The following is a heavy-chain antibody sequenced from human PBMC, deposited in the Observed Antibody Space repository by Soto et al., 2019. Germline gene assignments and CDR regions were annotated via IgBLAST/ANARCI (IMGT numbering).Heavy chain of an antibody. Sequence: GGSLRLSCAASGFTFSSYAMHWVRQAPGKGLEWVAVISYDGSNKYYADSVKGRFTISRDNSKNTLYLQMNSLRAGDTAVYYCARDVDWNYAYYYYGMDVWGQGTTVTVSS. CDR1: GFTFSSYA. D-gene: IGHD1-7*01. J-gene: IGHJ6*02. V-gene: IGHV3-30-3*01. CDR2: ISYDGSNK. CDR3: ARDVDWNYAYYYYGMDV.